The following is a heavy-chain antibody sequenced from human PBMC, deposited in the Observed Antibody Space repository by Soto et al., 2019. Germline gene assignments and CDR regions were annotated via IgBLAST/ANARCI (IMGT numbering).Heavy chain of an antibody. J-gene: IGHJ4*02. CDR1: GGSFSGYY. CDR2: INHSGST. Sequence: QVQLQQWGAGLLKPSETLSLTCAVYGGSFSGYYWSWIRQPPGKGLEWIGEINHSGSTNYNPSLKSRVTISVDTSKNQFSLKLSSVTAADTAVYYCARGGLNVDTAMAGDYYFDYWGQGTLVTVSS. D-gene: IGHD5-18*01. CDR3: ARGGLNVDTAMAGDYYFDY. V-gene: IGHV4-34*01.